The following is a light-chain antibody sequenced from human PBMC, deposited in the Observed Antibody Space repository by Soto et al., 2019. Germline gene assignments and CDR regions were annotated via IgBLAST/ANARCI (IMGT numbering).Light chain of an antibody. Sequence: QSVLTQPASVSGSPGQSITISCTGTSSDVGGYNYVSWYQQHPGKAPKLMIYEVSNRPSGVSNRFSGSKSGDTASLTISGLQAEDEADYYCSSYTTTGTQVFXTGTKVTVL. CDR1: SSDVGGYNY. CDR3: SSYTTTGTQV. J-gene: IGLJ1*01. CDR2: EVS. V-gene: IGLV2-14*01.